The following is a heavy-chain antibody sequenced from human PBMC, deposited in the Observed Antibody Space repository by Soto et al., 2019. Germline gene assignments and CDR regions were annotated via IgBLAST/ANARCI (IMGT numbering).Heavy chain of an antibody. J-gene: IGHJ4*02. D-gene: IGHD7-27*01. CDR2: ISSSSSTI. V-gene: IGHV3-48*01. CDR1: GFTFSSYS. CDR3: ARGPYLGFDY. Sequence: ESGGGLVQPGGSLRLSCAASGFTFSSYSMNWVRQAPGKGLEWVSYISSSSSTIYYADSVKGRFTISRDNAKNSLYLQMNSLRAEDTAVYYCARGPYLGFDYWGQGTLVTVSS.